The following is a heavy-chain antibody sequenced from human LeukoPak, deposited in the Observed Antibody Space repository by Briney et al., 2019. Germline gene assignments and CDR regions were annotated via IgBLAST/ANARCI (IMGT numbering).Heavy chain of an antibody. D-gene: IGHD3-10*01. CDR3: ARGRRITMVRGVNSPYYVDV. J-gene: IGHJ6*03. CDR2: IGTAGDT. V-gene: IGHV3-13*01. Sequence: PGGSLRLSCAASGFTFSSYDMHWVRQASGKGLEWVSAIGTAGDTYYPGSVKGRFTISRENAKNSLYLQMNSLRAGDTAVYYCARGRRITMVRGVNSPYYVDVWGKGTTVTISS. CDR1: GFTFSSYD.